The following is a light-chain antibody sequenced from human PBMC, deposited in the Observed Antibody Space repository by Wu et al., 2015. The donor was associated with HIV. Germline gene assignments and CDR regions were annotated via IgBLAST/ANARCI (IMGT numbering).Light chain of an antibody. V-gene: IGKV1-NL1*01. CDR1: QTISSW. CDR2: ATS. Sequence: SVGDRVTITCRASQTISSWLAWYQQKPRGSPKLLIFATSMLQTGVQSRFRGSGSGTDYILTINSLQPEDFATYYCHQYYTTLWTFGQGTKVEVK. CDR3: HQYYTTLWT. J-gene: IGKJ1*01.